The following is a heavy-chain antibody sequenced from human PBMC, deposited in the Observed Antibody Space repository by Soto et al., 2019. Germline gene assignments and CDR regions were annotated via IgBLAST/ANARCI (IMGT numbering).Heavy chain of an antibody. CDR1: GFTFSSYG. D-gene: IGHD2-2*01. Sequence: GGSLRLSCAASGFTFSSYGMHWVRQAPGKGLEWAAVISYDGSNKYYADSVKGRFTISRDNSKNTLYLQMNSLRAEDTAVYYCAKTIVPAAYYYYYGMDVWGQGTTVTVSS. CDR2: ISYDGSNK. CDR3: AKTIVPAAYYYYYGMDV. J-gene: IGHJ6*02. V-gene: IGHV3-30*18.